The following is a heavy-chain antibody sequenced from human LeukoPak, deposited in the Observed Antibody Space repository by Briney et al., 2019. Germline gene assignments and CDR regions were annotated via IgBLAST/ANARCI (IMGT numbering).Heavy chain of an antibody. J-gene: IGHJ4*02. V-gene: IGHV3-33*01. CDR2: IWNDGSKK. D-gene: IGHD3-22*01. CDR1: GFIFSVNG. Sequence: GGSLRLSCAASGFIFSVNGMHWVRQAPGKGLEWVAVIWNDGSKKYYADSVKGRFTISRDNPKNTVYLQMNSLRAEDTAVYYCARDQDYYDSRGYLGMTWSFDFWGLGTLVTVSS. CDR3: ARDQDYYDSRGYLGMTWSFDF.